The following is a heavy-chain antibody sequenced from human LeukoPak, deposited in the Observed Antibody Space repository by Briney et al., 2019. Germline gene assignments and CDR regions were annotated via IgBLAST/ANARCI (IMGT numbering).Heavy chain of an antibody. CDR2: IYTSGSI. V-gene: IGHV4-4*07. CDR3: ARDSNFWSGYYYFDY. Sequence: PSETLSLTCTVSGGSISSYYWSWIRQPAGKGLEWIGRIYTSGSINYNPSLKSRVTMSVDTSKNQFSLKLSSVTAADTAVYYCARDSNFWSGYYYFDYWGQGTLVTVSS. CDR1: GGSISSYY. D-gene: IGHD3-3*01. J-gene: IGHJ4*02.